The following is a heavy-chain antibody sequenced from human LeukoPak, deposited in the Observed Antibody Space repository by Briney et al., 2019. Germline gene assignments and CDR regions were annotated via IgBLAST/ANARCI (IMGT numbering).Heavy chain of an antibody. CDR2: IYTSGST. CDR1: GGSMKSGTYY. CDR3: ARGDSNDNDYGDYPDY. Sequence: SETLSLTCTVSGGSMKSGTYYWSWIRQPAGKGLEWIGRIYTSGSTNYNPSLKSRVTISIDPSKNQFSLNLSSVTAADTAVYYCARGDSNDNDYGDYPDYWGQGTLVTVSS. J-gene: IGHJ4*02. D-gene: IGHD4-17*01. V-gene: IGHV4-61*02.